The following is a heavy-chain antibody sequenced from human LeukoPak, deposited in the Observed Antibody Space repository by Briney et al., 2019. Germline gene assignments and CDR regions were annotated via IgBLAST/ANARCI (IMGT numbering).Heavy chain of an antibody. Sequence: ASVKVSCKASGYTFTGYYMHWVRQAPGQGLEWMGWINPNSGGTNYAQKFQGRVTMTRDTSISTAYMELSRLRSDDPAVYYCARDQVLRFLEWSGFYYYYMDVWGKGTTVTVSS. CDR2: INPNSGGT. CDR1: GYTFTGYY. CDR3: ARDQVLRFLEWSGFYYYYMDV. D-gene: IGHD3-3*01. V-gene: IGHV1-2*02. J-gene: IGHJ6*03.